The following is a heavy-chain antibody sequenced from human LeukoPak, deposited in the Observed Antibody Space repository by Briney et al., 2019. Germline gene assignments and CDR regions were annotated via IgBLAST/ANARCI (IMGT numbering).Heavy chain of an antibody. Sequence: SETLSLTCAVSGGPISSSNWWSWVRQPPGKGLEWIGEIYHSGSTNYNPSLKSRVTISVDKSKNQFSLKLSSVTAADTAVYYCARDAPRYYDSSGRYYFDYWGQGTLVTVSS. CDR1: GGPISSSNW. D-gene: IGHD3-22*01. CDR2: IYHSGST. J-gene: IGHJ4*02. V-gene: IGHV4-4*02. CDR3: ARDAPRYYDSSGRYYFDY.